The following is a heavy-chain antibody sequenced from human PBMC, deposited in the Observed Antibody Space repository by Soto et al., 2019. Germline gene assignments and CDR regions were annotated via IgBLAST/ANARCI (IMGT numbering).Heavy chain of an antibody. J-gene: IGHJ4*02. V-gene: IGHV1-46*01. CDR1: GYTFTSYY. CDR2: IHPSGGST. Sequence: QVQLVQSGAEVKKPGASVKVSCKASGYTFTSYYMHWVRQAPGQGLEWMGIIHPSGGSTRYAQKFQGRVTMTRDTSTSTVYMELSSLRSEDTAVYYCATTHPSPQRRYFDYWGQGTLVTVSS. CDR3: ATTHPSPQRRYFDY.